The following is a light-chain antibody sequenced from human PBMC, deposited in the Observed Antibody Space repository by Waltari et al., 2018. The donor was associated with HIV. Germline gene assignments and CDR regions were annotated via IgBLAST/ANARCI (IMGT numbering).Light chain of an antibody. Sequence: QSALTQPPSASGSLGQPVTISCIWSSRDIGAYASVSWFQQRPHNAPTLLLYEVTTRPAGVPDRFSGSRSGNTAVLTVSGLQPNDTAAYFCSSYGDNNWVLFGGGTNLTVL. CDR2: EVT. V-gene: IGLV2-8*01. CDR1: SRDIGAYAS. J-gene: IGLJ2*01. CDR3: SSYGDNNWVL.